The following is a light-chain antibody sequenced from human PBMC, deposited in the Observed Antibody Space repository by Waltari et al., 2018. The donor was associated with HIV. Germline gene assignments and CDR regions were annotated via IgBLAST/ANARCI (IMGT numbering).Light chain of an antibody. CDR1: RSNIGSYY. CDR3: AAWTDSLSGVV. Sequence: QSVLTQPPSASGTPGQRVTISCSGSRSNIGSYYVYWYQQLPGTAPKLLIYRSNQRPSGVPDRFSGSKSGTSASLAISGLRSEDEADYYCAAWTDSLSGVVFGGGTKLSVL. V-gene: IGLV1-47*01. CDR2: RSN. J-gene: IGLJ2*01.